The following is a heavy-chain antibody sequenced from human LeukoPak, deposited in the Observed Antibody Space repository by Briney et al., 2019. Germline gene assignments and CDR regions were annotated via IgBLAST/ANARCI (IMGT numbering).Heavy chain of an antibody. CDR2: VTSSGGHM. D-gene: IGHD1-26*01. J-gene: IGHJ4*02. CDR3: ARVRVGATGYFDY. CDR1: GFIFSDYY. Sequence: PGGSLRLSCAASGFIFSDYYMTWIRQAPGKGLEWVSYVTSSGGHMYYADSAKGRFTISRDNAKNSLDLQMNSLRAEDTAVYYCARVRVGATGYFDYWGQGTLVTVSS. V-gene: IGHV3-11*04.